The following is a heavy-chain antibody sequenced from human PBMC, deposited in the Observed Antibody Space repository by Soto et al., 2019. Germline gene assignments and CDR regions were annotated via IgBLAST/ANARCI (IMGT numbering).Heavy chain of an antibody. Sequence: PGGSLRLSCAASGVTFTSYSMNWVRQAPGKGLEWVSSISRSSNYIYYADSVKGRFTISRDNAKNSLYLQMNSLRAEDTAVYYCARSGSLEYWGQGTLVTAPQ. CDR1: GVTFTSYS. CDR2: ISRSSNYI. V-gene: IGHV3-21*01. D-gene: IGHD1-26*01. CDR3: ARSGSLEY. J-gene: IGHJ4*02.